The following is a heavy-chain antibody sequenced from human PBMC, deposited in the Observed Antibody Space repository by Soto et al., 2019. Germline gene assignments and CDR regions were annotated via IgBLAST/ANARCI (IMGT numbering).Heavy chain of an antibody. CDR2: ISYDGSNK. CDR3: AKLTLGATAMVIYGYSGYDDLDY. Sequence: GGSLRLSCAASGFTFSSYGMHWVRQAPGKGLEWVAVISYDGSNKYYADSVKGRFTISRDNSKNTLYLQMNSLRAEDTAVYYCAKLTLGATAMVIYGYSGYDDLDYWGQGTLVTVSS. CDR1: GFTFSSYG. V-gene: IGHV3-30*18. D-gene: IGHD5-12*01. J-gene: IGHJ4*02.